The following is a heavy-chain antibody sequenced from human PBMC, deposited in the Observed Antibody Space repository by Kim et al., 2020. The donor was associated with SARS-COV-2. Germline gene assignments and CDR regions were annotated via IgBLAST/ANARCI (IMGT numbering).Heavy chain of an antibody. CDR1: GFTFSSYD. Sequence: GGSLRLSCAASGFTFSSYDMHWVRQATGKGLEWVSAIGTAGDTYYPGSVKGRFTISRENAKNSLYLQMNSLRAGDTAVYYCARSQGSGYYSAFDIWGQGTMVTVSS. CDR3: ARSQGSGYYSAFDI. J-gene: IGHJ3*02. V-gene: IGHV3-13*01. CDR2: IGTAGDT. D-gene: IGHD3-22*01.